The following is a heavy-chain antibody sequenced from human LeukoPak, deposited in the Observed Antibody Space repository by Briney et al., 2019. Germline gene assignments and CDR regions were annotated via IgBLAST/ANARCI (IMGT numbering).Heavy chain of an antibody. J-gene: IGHJ4*02. D-gene: IGHD6-13*01. V-gene: IGHV3-74*01. CDR1: GFTFDDYA. CDR3: ARGRSVIADY. Sequence: PGRSLRLSCAASGFTFDDYAMHWVRQAPGKGLVWVSRINTDGSSTSYADSVKGRFTISRDNAKNTLYLQMNSLRAEDTAVYYCARGRSVIADYWGQGTLVTVSS. CDR2: INTDGSST.